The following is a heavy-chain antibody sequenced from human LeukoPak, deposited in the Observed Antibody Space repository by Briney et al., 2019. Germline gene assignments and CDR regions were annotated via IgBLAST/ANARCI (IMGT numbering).Heavy chain of an antibody. Sequence: SETLSLTCTVSRGSISSGNYYWSWIRQPAGKGLEWIGRFHTRGSTNYNPSLKSRVIISVDTSKNQFSLKLNSVTAADTAVYYCARVAGSCSGGSCPSGNWFDPWGQGTLVTVSS. CDR2: FHTRGST. V-gene: IGHV4-61*02. J-gene: IGHJ5*02. CDR3: ARVAGSCSGGSCPSGNWFDP. D-gene: IGHD2-15*01. CDR1: RGSISSGNYY.